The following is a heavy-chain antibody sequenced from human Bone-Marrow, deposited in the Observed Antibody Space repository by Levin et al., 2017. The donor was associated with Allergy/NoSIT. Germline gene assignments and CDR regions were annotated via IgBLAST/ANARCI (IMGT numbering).Heavy chain of an antibody. J-gene: IGHJ6*02. D-gene: IGHD4-17*01. CDR2: ITGSGDNT. V-gene: IGHV3-23*01. CDR3: AKQEVARVDGSTVTSRRPGYYGRDV. CDR1: GFTFSAYA. Sequence: AGGSLRLSCAASGFTFSAYAMSWVRQAPGKGLEWVSGITGSGDNTYYADSVKGRFTISRDNSKNTLSLQMNSLRAEDTAVYYCAKQEVARVDGSTVTSRRPGYYGRDVWGQGTTVTVSS.